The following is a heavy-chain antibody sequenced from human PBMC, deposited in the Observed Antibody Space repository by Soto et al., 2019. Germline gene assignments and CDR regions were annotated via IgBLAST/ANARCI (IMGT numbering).Heavy chain of an antibody. CDR1: GGTFSSYT. D-gene: IGHD5-12*01. J-gene: IGHJ4*02. Sequence: QVQLVQSGAEVKKPGSSVKVSCTASGGTFSSYTISWVLQAPGQGLEWRVRIIPILGIANDEQKFQGSVTTTADKSTSKAYMELSTLRSENTAVYYYARDLRGYSGYEPYFDYWGQGTMVTLSS. CDR2: IIPILGIA. CDR3: ARDLRGYSGYEPYFDY. V-gene: IGHV1-69*08.